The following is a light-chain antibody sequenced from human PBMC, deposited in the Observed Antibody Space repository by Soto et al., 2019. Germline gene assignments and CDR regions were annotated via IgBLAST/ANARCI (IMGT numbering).Light chain of an antibody. CDR2: GAS. V-gene: IGKV1-39*01. CDR1: QSISTY. CDR3: QQSFITPPLT. J-gene: IGKJ4*01. Sequence: DIQMTQSQSSLSASMGERFTITCRASQSISTYLNWYQQKPGKAPRHLIYGASTLQNGVPSRFSGSGSATDYTLTISSLQPEDFATYYCQQSFITPPLTFGGVTKVEMK.